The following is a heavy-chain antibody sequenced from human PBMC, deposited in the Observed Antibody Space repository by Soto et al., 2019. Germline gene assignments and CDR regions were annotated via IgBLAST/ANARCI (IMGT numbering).Heavy chain of an antibody. CDR2: TYYRSKWYY. CDR1: GDSVTGNTAG. Sequence: SQTLSLTCVISGDSVTGNTAGWNWIRQSPSRGLEWLGRTYYRSKWYYDYAGSVKGRMTLNPDTSRNQCSLQLNSVSPEDTAVYFWAAGMLVRGSYCVEVWGQGTRVTLAS. V-gene: IGHV6-1*01. D-gene: IGHD3-10*01. CDR3: AAGMLVRGSYCVEV. J-gene: IGHJ6*01.